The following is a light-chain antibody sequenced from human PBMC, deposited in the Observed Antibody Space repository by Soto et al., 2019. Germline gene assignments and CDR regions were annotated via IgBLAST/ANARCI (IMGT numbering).Light chain of an antibody. CDR3: SSYTSSITYV. J-gene: IGLJ1*01. Sequence: QSVLTQPASVSGSPGQSITISCTGTSSDIGDYNYVSWYQQRPEKAPELMIYGVNNRPPGVSNRFSGSESGNTASLTISGLQAEDEADYYCSSYTSSITYVFGTGTQLTVL. CDR1: SSDIGDYNY. CDR2: GVN. V-gene: IGLV2-14*01.